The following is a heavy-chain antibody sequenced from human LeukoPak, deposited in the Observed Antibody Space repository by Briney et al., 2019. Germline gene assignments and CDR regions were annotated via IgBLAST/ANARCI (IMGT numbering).Heavy chain of an antibody. D-gene: IGHD4-17*01. CDR2: IIPIFGTA. CDR3: ARDLNGAYFAY. Sequence: SVKVSCKASGGTFSTYAISWVRQAPGQGLEWMGRIIPIFGTANYAQKFQVGVTITTDESTSTAYMELRSLRSEDTAVYYCARDLNGAYFAYWGQGTLVTVSS. V-gene: IGHV1-69*05. CDR1: GGTFSTYA. J-gene: IGHJ4*02.